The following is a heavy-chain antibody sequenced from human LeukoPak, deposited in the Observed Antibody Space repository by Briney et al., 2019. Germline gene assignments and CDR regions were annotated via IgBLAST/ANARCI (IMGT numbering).Heavy chain of an antibody. Sequence: ASVKVSCKASGYTFTSYYMHWVRQAPGQGLEWMGIINPSGGSTSYAQKFQGRVTITRDTSASTAYMELSSLRSEDTAVYYCARVGSSASPYYYYGMDVWGQGTTVTVSS. CDR1: GYTFTSYY. D-gene: IGHD3-10*01. CDR3: ARVGSSASPYYYYGMDV. J-gene: IGHJ6*02. CDR2: INPSGGST. V-gene: IGHV1-46*01.